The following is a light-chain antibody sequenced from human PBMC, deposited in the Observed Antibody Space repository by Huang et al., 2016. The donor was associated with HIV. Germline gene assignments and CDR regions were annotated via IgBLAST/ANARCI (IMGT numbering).Light chain of an antibody. CDR3: QQYDNLPFT. V-gene: IGKV1-33*01. CDR2: DAS. J-gene: IGKJ3*01. CDR1: QDISNY. Sequence: DIQMTQSPSSLSASVGDRVTITCQASQDISNYLNWYQQKPGKAPKLLIYDASNVETGVPSRFSGSRSGTDFTFTISSLQPEDIATYYCQQYDNLPFTFGPGTKVHIK.